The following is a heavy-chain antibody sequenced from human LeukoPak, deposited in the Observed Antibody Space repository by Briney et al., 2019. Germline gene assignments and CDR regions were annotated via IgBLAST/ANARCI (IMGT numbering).Heavy chain of an antibody. CDR2: FSGGGDHT. CDR1: GFTFSGYA. D-gene: IGHD6-19*01. Sequence: GGSLRLSCAASGFTFSGYAMSWVRQAPGKWLEWVSTFSGGGDHTYYADSVKGRFTISRDNSKNTFYLQMNSLRAEDTALYYCAKGSGSGWYGWFAPWGQGTLVTVSS. V-gene: IGHV3-23*01. CDR3: AKGSGSGWYGWFAP. J-gene: IGHJ5*02.